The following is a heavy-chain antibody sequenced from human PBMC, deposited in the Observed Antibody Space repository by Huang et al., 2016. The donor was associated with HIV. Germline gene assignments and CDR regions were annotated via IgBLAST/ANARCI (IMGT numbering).Heavy chain of an antibody. V-gene: IGHV1-18*01. CDR2: SSGYNGKK. J-gene: IGHJ1*01. CDR3: ARERYYYDRSGYYTPVEYFHH. D-gene: IGHD3-22*01. Sequence: QVQLVQSGAEVKKPGASVKVSCKASGYTFTNYAITWVRQAPGQSLEWMGWSSGYNGKKNDEQKGQGRVTMTKDTSTSTAYMELRSLISDDTAVYYCARERYYYDRSGYYTPVEYFHHWGQGTLVTVSS. CDR1: GYTFTNYA.